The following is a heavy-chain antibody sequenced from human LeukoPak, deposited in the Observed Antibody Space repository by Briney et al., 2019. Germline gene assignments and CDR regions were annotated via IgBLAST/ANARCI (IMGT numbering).Heavy chain of an antibody. V-gene: IGHV3-23*01. Sequence: SGGSLRLSCAASGFTFSSYAMSWVRQAPGKGLEWVSAISGSGGSTYYADSVKGRFTISRDNSKNTLYLQMNSLRAEDTAVYYCAKSVRSWYYFDYWGQGTLVTVSS. J-gene: IGHJ4*02. CDR2: ISGSGGST. CDR1: GFTFSSYA. D-gene: IGHD6-13*01. CDR3: AKSVRSWYYFDY.